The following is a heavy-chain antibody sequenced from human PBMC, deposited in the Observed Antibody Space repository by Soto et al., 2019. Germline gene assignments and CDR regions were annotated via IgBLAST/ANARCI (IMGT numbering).Heavy chain of an antibody. CDR3: ARDKITGLFDY. CDR2: INHSGST. V-gene: IGHV4-39*07. CDR1: GGSISSSSYY. Sequence: PSETLSLTCTVSGGSISSSSYYWTWIRQPPGTGLEWIGEINHSGSTNYNPSLKSRVTISVDTSKNQFSLKLTSVTAADTAVYYCARDKITGLFDYWGQGTLVIVSS. J-gene: IGHJ4*02. D-gene: IGHD2-8*02.